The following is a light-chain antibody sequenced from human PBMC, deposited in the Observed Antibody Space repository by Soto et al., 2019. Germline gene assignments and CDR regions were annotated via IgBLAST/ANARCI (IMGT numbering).Light chain of an antibody. J-gene: IGLJ1*01. CDR2: DVS. Sequence: SVLTQPRSVSGSPGQSVTISCTGTSSDVGGYNYVSWYQQHPGKAPKLMIYDVSKRPSGVPDRFSGSKSGNTASLTISGLQAEDEADYYCCSYAGSYTPVFXTGTKLTVL. CDR1: SSDVGGYNY. CDR3: CSYAGSYTPV. V-gene: IGLV2-11*01.